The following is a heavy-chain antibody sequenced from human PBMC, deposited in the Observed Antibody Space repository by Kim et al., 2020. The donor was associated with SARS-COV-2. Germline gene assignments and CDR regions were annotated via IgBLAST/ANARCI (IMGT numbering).Heavy chain of an antibody. V-gene: IGHV3-23*05. CDR3: AKYHPSSRWPTFES. CDR2: VNNNNYP. Sequence: GGSLRLSCTASGFTFSRRAMSWVRQVPGKGLEWIASVNNNNYPYNADSVTGGITVSSDTTNDTLYLPMHCLTADDTAQYDCAKYHPSSRWPTFESWCQG. J-gene: IGHJ4*02. CDR1: GFTFSRRA. D-gene: IGHD6-13*01.